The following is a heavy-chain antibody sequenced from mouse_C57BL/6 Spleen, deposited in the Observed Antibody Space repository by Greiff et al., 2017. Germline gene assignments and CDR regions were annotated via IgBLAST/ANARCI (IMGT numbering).Heavy chain of an antibody. V-gene: IGHV1-20*01. D-gene: IGHD2-3*01. J-gene: IGHJ1*03. CDR3: ARLDTTSYWYFDV. CDR1: GYSFTGYF. CDR2: INPYNGDT. Sequence: EVQLQESGPELVKPGDSVKISCKASGYSFTGYFMNWVMQSHGKSLEWIGRINPYNGDTFYNQKFKGKATLTVDKSSSTAHMELRSLTSEDSAVYYCARLDTTSYWYFDVWGTGTTVTVSS.